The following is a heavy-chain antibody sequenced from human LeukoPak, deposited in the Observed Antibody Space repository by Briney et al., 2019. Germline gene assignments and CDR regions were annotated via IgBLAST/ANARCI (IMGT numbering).Heavy chain of an antibody. Sequence: ASVKVSCKASGYTFTSYDINWVRQATGQGLEWMGWMNPNSGNTGYAQKFQGRVTMTRNTSISTAYMELSSLRSEDTAVYYCARGSIAVVEMLWALPTRNDYWGQGTLVTVSS. CDR3: ARGSIAVVEMLWALPTRNDY. CDR2: MNPNSGNT. J-gene: IGHJ4*02. CDR1: GYTFTSYD. V-gene: IGHV1-8*01. D-gene: IGHD6-19*01.